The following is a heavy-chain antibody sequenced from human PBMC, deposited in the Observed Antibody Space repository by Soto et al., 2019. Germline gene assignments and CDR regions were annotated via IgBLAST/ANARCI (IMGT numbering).Heavy chain of an antibody. CDR1: GFIFSNAW. CDR3: STDQEYSSGWLLFDY. Sequence: EVQLVESGGGLVKPGGSLRLSCAASGFIFSNAWMNWVRQAPGKGLEWVGRIKSKTDGGTADYAAPVKGRFTISRDDSKNTVYLQMNSLKTEDTAVYYCSTDQEYSSGWLLFDYWGQGTLVPDSS. V-gene: IGHV3-15*07. J-gene: IGHJ4*02. D-gene: IGHD6-19*01. CDR2: IKSKTDGGTA.